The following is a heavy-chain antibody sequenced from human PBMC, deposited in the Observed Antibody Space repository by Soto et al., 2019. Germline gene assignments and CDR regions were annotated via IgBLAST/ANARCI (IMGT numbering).Heavy chain of an antibody. D-gene: IGHD3-22*01. CDR2: IIPIFGTA. J-gene: IGHJ6*02. V-gene: IGHV1-69*06. Sequence: GASVKVSCKASGGTFSSYAISWVRQAPGQGLEWMGGIIPIFGTANYAQKFQGRVTITADKSTSTAYMELSSLRSEDTAVYYCARDQGQIVVVSYYYYGMDGGGQGTTVTGSS. CDR1: GGTFSSYA. CDR3: ARDQGQIVVVSYYYYGMDG.